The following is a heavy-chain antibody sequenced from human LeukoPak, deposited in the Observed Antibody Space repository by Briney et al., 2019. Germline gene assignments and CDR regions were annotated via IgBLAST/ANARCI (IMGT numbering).Heavy chain of an antibody. CDR1: GGSISSYY. V-gene: IGHV4-59*08. Sequence: SETLSLTCTVSGGSISSYYWSWIRQPPGKGLEWIGYIYYSGSTNYNPSLKSRVTISVDTSKNQFSLKLSSVTAADTAVYYCARVRTYCGGDCYSWFDYWGQGTLVTVSS. CDR2: IYYSGST. CDR3: ARVRTYCGGDCYSWFDY. D-gene: IGHD2-21*02. J-gene: IGHJ4*02.